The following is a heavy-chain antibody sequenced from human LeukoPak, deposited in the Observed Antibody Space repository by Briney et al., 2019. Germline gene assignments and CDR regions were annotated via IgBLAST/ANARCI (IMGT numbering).Heavy chain of an antibody. J-gene: IGHJ4*02. CDR1: GFTFSDYY. Sequence: GGSLRLSCAASGFTFSDYYMSWIRQAPGKGLEWVSYISSGSTIYYADSVKGRFTISRDNAKNSLYLQMNSLRAEDTAVYYCAKELSIAADWGQGTLVTVSS. CDR2: ISSGSTI. D-gene: IGHD6-6*01. CDR3: AKELSIAAD. V-gene: IGHV3-11*01.